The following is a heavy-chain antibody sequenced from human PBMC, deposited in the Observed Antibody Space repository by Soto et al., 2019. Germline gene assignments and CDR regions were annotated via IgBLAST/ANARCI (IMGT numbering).Heavy chain of an antibody. Sequence: EVQVVESGGGLIQPGGSLRLSCEVSGFTVTINYMSWVRQAPGKGLEWVSVIYTGGTTFYADSVKGRFTISRDTSRNTLYLQMNSLRGEDTAVYYCHGYGHWGQGTLVTVSS. CDR3: HGYGH. V-gene: IGHV3-53*01. CDR2: IYTGGTT. J-gene: IGHJ4*02. CDR1: GFTVTINY. D-gene: IGHD5-12*01.